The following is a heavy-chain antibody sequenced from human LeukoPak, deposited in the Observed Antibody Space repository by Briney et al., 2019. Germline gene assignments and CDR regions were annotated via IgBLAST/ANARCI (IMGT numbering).Heavy chain of an antibody. CDR2: INTNTGNP. CDR1: GYTFTSYA. J-gene: IGHJ6*03. V-gene: IGHV7-4-1*02. Sequence: ASVKDSCKASGYTFTSYAMNWVRQAPGQGLEWMGWINTNTGNPTYAQGFTGRFVFSLDTSVSTAYLQISSLKAEDTAVYYCARVSPLQLWLVGYYYYMDVWGKGTTVTVSS. CDR3: ARVSPLQLWLVGYYYYMDV. D-gene: IGHD5-18*01.